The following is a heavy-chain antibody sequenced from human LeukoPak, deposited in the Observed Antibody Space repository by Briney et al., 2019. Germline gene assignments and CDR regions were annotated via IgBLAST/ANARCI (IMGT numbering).Heavy chain of an antibody. CDR2: IYYSGST. Sequence: SETLSLTCTLSGGSISSYYWSWIRQPPGKGLEWIGYIYYSGSTNYNPSLKSRVTISVDTSKNQFSLKLSSVTAADTAVYYCARAPRTPRYCSSTSCYHGGYYYYYYMDVWGKGTTVTVS. CDR1: GGSISSYY. D-gene: IGHD2-2*01. J-gene: IGHJ6*03. CDR3: ARAPRTPRYCSSTSCYHGGYYYYYYMDV. V-gene: IGHV4-59*01.